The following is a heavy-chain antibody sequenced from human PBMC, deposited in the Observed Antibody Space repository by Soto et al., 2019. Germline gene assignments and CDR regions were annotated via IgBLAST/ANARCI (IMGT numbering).Heavy chain of an antibody. J-gene: IGHJ3*02. V-gene: IGHV3-7*01. CDR1: GFTFTSYW. D-gene: IGHD2-2*01. CDR3: ARDLRYCSSTSCYGRGAFDI. Sequence: EVQLVESGGGLVQPGGSLRLSCAASGFTFTSYWMSWVRQAPGKGLEWVASIKQDGSEKYYVDSVKGRFSISRDNAKNSLYLQMNSLRAEDTAVYYCARDLRYCSSTSCYGRGAFDIWGQGTMVTVSS. CDR2: IKQDGSEK.